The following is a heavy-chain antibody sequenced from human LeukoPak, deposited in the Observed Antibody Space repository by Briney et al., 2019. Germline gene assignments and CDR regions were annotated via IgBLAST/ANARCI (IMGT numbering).Heavy chain of an antibody. CDR1: GGTFNSYD. D-gene: IGHD3-22*01. CDR2: MNPNSGNT. J-gene: IGHJ4*02. V-gene: IGHV1-8*03. Sequence: VASVKVSCKASGGTFNSYDINWVRQATGQGLEWMGWMNPNSGNTGYAQKFQGRVTITRNTSISTAYMELSSLRSEDTAVYYCARDPYYYDSSGHRFDYWGQGTLVTVSS. CDR3: ARDPYYYDSSGHRFDY.